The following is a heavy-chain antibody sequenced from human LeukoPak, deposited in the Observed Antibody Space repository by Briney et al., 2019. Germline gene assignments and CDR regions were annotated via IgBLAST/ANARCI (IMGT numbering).Heavy chain of an antibody. CDR3: ARSGGFWSGYSNPNHYFDY. CDR1: GGALRGYS. CDR2: NKHSGST. D-gene: IGHD3-3*01. V-gene: IGHV4-34*01. Sequence: SETPSPTLAVYGGALRGYSRGWDRPPPRKGLGWDGGNKHSGSTNYNPSLKSRVTISVDTSKNQFSLKLSSVTAADTAVYYCARSGGFWSGYSNPNHYFDYWGQGTLVTVSS. J-gene: IGHJ4*02.